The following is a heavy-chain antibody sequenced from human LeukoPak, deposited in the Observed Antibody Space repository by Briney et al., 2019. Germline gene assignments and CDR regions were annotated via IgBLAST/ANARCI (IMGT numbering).Heavy chain of an antibody. Sequence: GRSLRLSCAASGFTFSSYEMNWVRQAPGKGLEWVSYISSSSSTIYYADSVKGRFTISRDNSKNTMYLQMNSLRAEDTAIYYCAKYTREFDYWGQGTLVTVSS. CDR2: ISSSSSTI. D-gene: IGHD6-6*01. CDR1: GFTFSSYE. J-gene: IGHJ4*02. CDR3: AKYTREFDY. V-gene: IGHV3-48*03.